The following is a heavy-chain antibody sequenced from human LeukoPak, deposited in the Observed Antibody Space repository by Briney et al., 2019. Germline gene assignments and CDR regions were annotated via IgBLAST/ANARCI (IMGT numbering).Heavy chain of an antibody. Sequence: GGSLRLSCAASGFTFDDYGMSWVRQTPGKGLEWVSAINWNGGSTDYADSVKGRFTISRDNAKKSLYLQMNSLRAEDTAVYYCAKDRRVYSSSFYYYYMDVWGKGTTVTISS. J-gene: IGHJ6*03. D-gene: IGHD3-10*01. CDR2: INWNGGST. CDR1: GFTFDDYG. V-gene: IGHV3-20*04. CDR3: AKDRRVYSSSFYYYYMDV.